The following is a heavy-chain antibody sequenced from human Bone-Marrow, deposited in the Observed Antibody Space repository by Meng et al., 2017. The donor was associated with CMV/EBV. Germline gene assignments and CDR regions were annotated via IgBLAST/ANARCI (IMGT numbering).Heavy chain of an antibody. CDR3: ARDFSGSYYFDY. CDR2: ISYDGSNK. V-gene: IGHV3-30-3*01. D-gene: IGHD1-26*01. J-gene: IGHJ4*02. CDR1: GFTFSSYA. Sequence: GESLKISCAASGFTFSSYAMHWVRQAPGKGLEWVAVISYDGSNKYYADSVKGRFTISRDNSKNTLYLQMNSLRAEDTAVYYCARDFSGSYYFDYWGPGTLVTGSS.